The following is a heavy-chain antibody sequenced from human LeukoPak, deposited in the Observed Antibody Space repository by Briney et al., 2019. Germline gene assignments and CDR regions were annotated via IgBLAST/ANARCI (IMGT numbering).Heavy chain of an antibody. D-gene: IGHD3-10*01. CDR1: GFTFSSYA. CDR3: ARDSSTYYYGSVSPGSYMDV. CDR2: ISYDGSNK. Sequence: PGGSLRLSCAAYGFTFSSYAMHWVRQAPGKGLEWVAVISYDGSNKYYADSVKGRFTISRDNSKNTLYLQMNSLRAEDTAVYYCARDSSTYYYGSVSPGSYMDVWGKGTTVTVSS. V-gene: IGHV3-30-3*01. J-gene: IGHJ6*03.